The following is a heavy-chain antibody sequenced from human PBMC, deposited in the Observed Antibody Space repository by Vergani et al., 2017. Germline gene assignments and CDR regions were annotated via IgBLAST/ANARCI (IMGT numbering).Heavy chain of an antibody. D-gene: IGHD2-15*01. V-gene: IGHV4-4*02. CDR2: IHRSRST. CDR3: TRHWAVVAANNWFDP. J-gene: IGHJ5*02. CDR1: GGSISSDNW. Sequence: QVQLPQWGPGLVTPSGTLSLTCAVYGGSISSDNWWNWVRQAPGKGLQWIGEIHRSRSTNYNPSLRRRVTMSVDTSKSQFSLKLSSVTAADTAVYYCTRHWAVVAANNWFDPWGQGTLVTVSS.